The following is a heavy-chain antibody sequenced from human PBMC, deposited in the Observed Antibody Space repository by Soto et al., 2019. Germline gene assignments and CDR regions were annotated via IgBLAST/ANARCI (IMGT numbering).Heavy chain of an antibody. CDR3: ARSLGWYATGY. V-gene: IGHV4-4*02. Sequence: QVLLQESGPGLVQPSGTLSLSCVVSGVSIGSNYYWGWIRQPPGKGLEWLGDMSHIGSVNYNPSLKSRVTISMDKSQNQFSLKLNSVTDAATALYYCARSLGWYATGYLGQGTLVIVSS. J-gene: IGHJ4*02. CDR1: GVSIGSNYY. CDR2: MSHIGSV. D-gene: IGHD6-19*01.